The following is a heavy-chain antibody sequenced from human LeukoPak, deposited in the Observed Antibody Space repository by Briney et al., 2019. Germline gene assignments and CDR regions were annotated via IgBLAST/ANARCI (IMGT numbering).Heavy chain of an antibody. V-gene: IGHV1-18*04. D-gene: IGHD4-11*01. CDR2: ISAYNGNT. CDR3: ARDNYGAPTHI. J-gene: IGHJ3*02. CDR1: GYTFSNYY. Sequence: ASVNVSCKASGYTFSNYYIHWVRQAPGQGLEWMGWISAYNGNTNYAQKLQGRVTMTTDTSTSTAYMELRSLRSDDTAVYYCARDNYGAPTHIWGQGTMVTVSS.